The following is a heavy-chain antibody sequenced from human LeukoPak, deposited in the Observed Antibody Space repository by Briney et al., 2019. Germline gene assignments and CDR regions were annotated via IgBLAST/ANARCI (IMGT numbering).Heavy chain of an antibody. CDR3: AAGSITIFGVVITEGPYRADY. J-gene: IGHJ4*02. Sequence: PGGSLRLSCAASGFTFSSYAMSWVRQAPGKGLEWVSAISGSGGSTYYADSVKGRFTISRDNSKNTLYLQMNSLRAEDTAVYYCAAGSITIFGVVITEGPYRADYWGQGTLVTVSS. V-gene: IGHV3-23*01. D-gene: IGHD3-3*01. CDR2: ISGSGGST. CDR1: GFTFSSYA.